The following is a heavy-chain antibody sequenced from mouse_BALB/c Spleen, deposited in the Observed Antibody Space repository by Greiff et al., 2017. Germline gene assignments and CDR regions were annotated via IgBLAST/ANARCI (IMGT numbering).Heavy chain of an antibody. CDR3: NGLYYYGSSYGAY. CDR2: IDPENGDT. V-gene: IGHV14-4*02. D-gene: IGHD1-1*01. Sequence: VQLQQSGAELVRSGASVKLSCTASAFNIKDYYMHWVKQRPEQGLEWIGWIDPENGDTEYAPKFQGKATMTADTSSNTAYLQLSSLTSEDTAVYYCNGLYYYGSSYGAYWGQGTLVTVSA. J-gene: IGHJ3*01. CDR1: AFNIKDYY.